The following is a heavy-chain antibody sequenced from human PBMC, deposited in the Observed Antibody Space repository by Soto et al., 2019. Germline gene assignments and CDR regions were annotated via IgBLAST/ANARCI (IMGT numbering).Heavy chain of an antibody. J-gene: IGHJ6*02. CDR2: ISGSGGST. Sequence: GGSLRLSCAASGFTFDDYDMSWVRQAPGKGLEWVSAISGSGGSTYYADSVKGRFTISRDNSKNTLYLQMNSLRAEDTAVYYCAKDSRGRYDSSGPKEVYYYYGMDVWGQGTTVTVSS. CDR1: GFTFDDYD. V-gene: IGHV3-23*01. CDR3: AKDSRGRYDSSGPKEVYYYYGMDV. D-gene: IGHD3-22*01.